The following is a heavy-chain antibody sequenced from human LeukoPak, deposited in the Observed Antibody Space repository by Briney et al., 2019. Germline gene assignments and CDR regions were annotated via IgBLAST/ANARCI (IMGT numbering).Heavy chain of an antibody. J-gene: IGHJ5*02. CDR2: TSAYSDHT. CDR3: ARDGAPSDWFDP. V-gene: IGHV1-18*01. Sequence: GASVKVSCKASGYAFSSYGISWVRQAPGQGLEWMGWTSAYSDHTRYAQKFQDRVTMTTHTATSTAYMELRSLRSDDTAVYYCARDGAPSDWFDPWGQGTLVTVSS. D-gene: IGHD3-10*01. CDR1: GYAFSSYG.